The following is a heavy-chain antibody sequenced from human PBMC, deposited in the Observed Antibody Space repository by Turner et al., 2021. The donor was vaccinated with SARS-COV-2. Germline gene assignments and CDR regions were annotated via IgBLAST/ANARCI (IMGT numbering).Heavy chain of an antibody. CDR2: IRYDGSNK. CDR1: GFTFSSYG. J-gene: IGHJ4*02. V-gene: IGHV3-33*01. CDR3: AREAYYDSSRAFDY. Sequence: QVQLVESGGVVVLSGRSLRSSCDAPGFTFSSYGMHWVRQAPGKGLEWVAVIRYDGSNKYYADSVKGRFTISRDNSKNTLYLQRNSLRAEDTAVYDCAREAYYDSSRAFDYWGQGPLVTVSS. D-gene: IGHD3-22*01.